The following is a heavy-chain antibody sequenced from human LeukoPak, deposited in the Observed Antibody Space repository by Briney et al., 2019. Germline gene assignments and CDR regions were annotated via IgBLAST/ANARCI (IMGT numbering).Heavy chain of an antibody. CDR2: SHYSGTT. J-gene: IGHJ4*02. V-gene: IGHV4-31*03. D-gene: IGHD1-1*01. CDR1: GASISSGGYY. CDR3: ARDGPTSVL. Sequence: SETLSLTCTVSGASISSGGYYWSWIRQQPGKGLEWIGYSHYSGTTYYNTSLKSRVAISVDTSKNQFSLKLSSVTAADTAVYYCARDGPTSVLWGQGTLVTVSS.